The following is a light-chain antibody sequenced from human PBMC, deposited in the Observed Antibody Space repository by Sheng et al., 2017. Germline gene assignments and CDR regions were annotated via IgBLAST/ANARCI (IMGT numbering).Light chain of an antibody. Sequence: EIVLTQSPATLSLSPGERATLSCRASQSVSSYLAWYQQKPGQAPRLLIYDASNRATGIPARFSGSGSGTDFTLTISSLLSEDFAVYFCQQYDKWPLPFGGGTKVEIK. J-gene: IGKJ4*01. CDR1: QSVSSY. V-gene: IGKV3-11*01. CDR3: QQYDKWPLP. CDR2: DAS.